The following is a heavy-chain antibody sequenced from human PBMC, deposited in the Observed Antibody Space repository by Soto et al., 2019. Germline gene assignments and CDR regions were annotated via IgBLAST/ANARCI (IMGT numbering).Heavy chain of an antibody. CDR1: GYTFTSYG. CDR2: ISAYNGNT. CDR3: ARGIVVVPAAIPSGMDV. D-gene: IGHD2-2*01. J-gene: IGHJ6*02. Sequence: QVPLVQSGAEVKKPGASVKVSCKASGYTFTSYGISWVRQAPGQGLEWMGWISAYNGNTNYAQKLQGRVTMTTDTSTSTAYMELRSLRSDDTAVYYCARGIVVVPAAIPSGMDVWGQGTTVTVSS. V-gene: IGHV1-18*04.